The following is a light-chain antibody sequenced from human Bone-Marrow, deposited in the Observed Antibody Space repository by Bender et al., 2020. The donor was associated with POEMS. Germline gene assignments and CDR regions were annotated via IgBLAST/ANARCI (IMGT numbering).Light chain of an antibody. Sequence: QSALTQPASVSGSPGQSLTISCTGTSSDIGDYNLVSWYQQHPGKAPKLLIYEVRKRPSGVSNRFSGSKSDNTASLAISGLQSEDEADYYCAAWDDSLNGHWVFGGGTKVTVL. V-gene: IGLV2-14*01. CDR3: AAWDDSLNGHWV. J-gene: IGLJ3*02. CDR1: SSDIGDYNL. CDR2: EVR.